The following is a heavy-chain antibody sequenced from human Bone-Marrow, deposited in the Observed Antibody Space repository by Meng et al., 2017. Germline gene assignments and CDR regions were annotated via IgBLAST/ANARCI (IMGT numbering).Heavy chain of an antibody. D-gene: IGHD3-10*01. V-gene: IGHV4-38-2*02. CDR3: ARGRGVRGPGRWFDP. J-gene: IGHJ5*02. CDR2: IYHSGST. CDR1: GYSISSGYY. Sequence: SETLSLTCTVSGYSISSGYYWGWIRQPPGKGLEWIGSIYHSGSTYYNPSLKSRVTISVDTSKNQFSLKLSSVTAADTAVYYCARGRGVRGPGRWFDPWGQGTLVTCAS.